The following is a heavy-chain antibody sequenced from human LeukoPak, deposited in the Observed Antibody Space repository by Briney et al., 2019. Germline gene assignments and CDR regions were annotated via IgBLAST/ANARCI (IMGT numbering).Heavy chain of an antibody. Sequence: ASVKVSCKASGYTFTGYYMHWVRQAPGQGLEWMGWINPNSGGTNYAQKFQGRVTMTRDTSISTAYMELSRLRSDDTAVYYCARLPLLTGCQRSGCWGQGTLVTVSS. CDR3: ARLPLLTGCQRSGC. V-gene: IGHV1-2*02. CDR1: GYTFTGYY. D-gene: IGHD3-9*01. J-gene: IGHJ4*02. CDR2: INPNSGGT.